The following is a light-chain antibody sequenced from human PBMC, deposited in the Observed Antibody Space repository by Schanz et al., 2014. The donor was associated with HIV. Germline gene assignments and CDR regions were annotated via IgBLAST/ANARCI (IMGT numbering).Light chain of an antibody. CDR2: EVS. CDR3: SSYAGTNNFWV. CDR1: SSDVGSYNL. J-gene: IGLJ3*02. V-gene: IGLV2-23*02. Sequence: QSALTQPASVSGSPGQSITISCTGTSSDVGSYNLVSWYQQHPGKAPKLMIYEVSKRPSGVPDRFSGSKSGNTASLTVSGLQAEDEADYYCSSYAGTNNFWVFGGGTKLTVL.